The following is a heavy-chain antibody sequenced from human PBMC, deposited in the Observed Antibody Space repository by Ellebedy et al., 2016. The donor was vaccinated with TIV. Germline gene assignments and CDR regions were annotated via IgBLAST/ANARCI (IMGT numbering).Heavy chain of an antibody. CDR2: IKKDGSEK. D-gene: IGHD3-3*01. Sequence: GGSLRLCXVVSGFSFSNYWMSWVRQAPGKGLEWVANIKKDGSEKYYVDSVKGRFTISRDNAKNSLYLQMNSLRAEDTALYYCARPNNDFWSGYSGFDIWGQGTVVTVSS. V-gene: IGHV3-7*01. CDR1: GFSFSNYW. J-gene: IGHJ3*02. CDR3: ARPNNDFWSGYSGFDI.